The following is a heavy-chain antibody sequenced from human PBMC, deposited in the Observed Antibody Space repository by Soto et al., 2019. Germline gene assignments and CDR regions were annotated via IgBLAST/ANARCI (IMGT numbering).Heavy chain of an antibody. D-gene: IGHD2-8*01. J-gene: IGHJ3*02. CDR1: GYTLTELS. V-gene: IGHV1-24*01. CDR3: ATDPSLYCTNGVCYGDAFDT. Sequence: GASVKVSCKVSGYTLTELSMHWVRQAPGKGLEWMGGFDPEDGETIYVQKFQGRVTMTEDTSTDTAYMELSSLRSEDTAVYYCATDPSLYCTNGVCYGDAFDTWGQGTMVTVSS. CDR2: FDPEDGET.